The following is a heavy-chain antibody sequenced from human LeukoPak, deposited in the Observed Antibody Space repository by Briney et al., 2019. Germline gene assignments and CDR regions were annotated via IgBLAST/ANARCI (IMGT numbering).Heavy chain of an antibody. D-gene: IGHD2-2*01. CDR3: ARYCSSTSCPFDY. Sequence: GGSLRLSCAASGFTFSSYWMHWVRQAPGKGLEWVSSISSSSSYIYYADSVKGRFTISRDNAKNSLYLQMNSLRAEDTAVYYCARYCSSTSCPFDYWGQGTLVTVSS. J-gene: IGHJ4*02. V-gene: IGHV3-21*01. CDR2: ISSSSSYI. CDR1: GFTFSSYW.